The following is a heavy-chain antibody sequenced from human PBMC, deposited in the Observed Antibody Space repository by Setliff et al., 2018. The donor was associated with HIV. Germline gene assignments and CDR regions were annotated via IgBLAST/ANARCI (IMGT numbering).Heavy chain of an antibody. CDR2: ISNSSGHT. CDR3: ANSGTTAIEYFQH. J-gene: IGHJ1*01. D-gene: IGHD4-17*01. V-gene: IGHV3-11*03. Sequence: GGSLRLSCAASGFTFSNYFMAWVRQTPVKGLEWISYISNSSGHTVYADSVKGRFTISRDNAKKSLYLQMNSLRAEDTAVYYCANSGTTAIEYFQHWGQGTLVTVSS. CDR1: GFTFSNYF.